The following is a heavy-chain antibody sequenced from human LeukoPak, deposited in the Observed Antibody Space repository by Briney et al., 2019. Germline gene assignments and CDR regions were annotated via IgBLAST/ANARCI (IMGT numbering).Heavy chain of an antibody. J-gene: IGHJ4*02. CDR3: VRTSRSSATDN. Sequence: GGSLRLSCAASGFTFSSYSMNWVRQAPGKGLEWVSSISTSSSYIYYADSVKGRFTISRDNAKNSLYLQMNSLRAEDTAVYYCVRTSRSSATDNWGQGTLVTVSS. D-gene: IGHD1-26*01. CDR1: GFTFSSYS. V-gene: IGHV3-21*01. CDR2: ISTSSSYI.